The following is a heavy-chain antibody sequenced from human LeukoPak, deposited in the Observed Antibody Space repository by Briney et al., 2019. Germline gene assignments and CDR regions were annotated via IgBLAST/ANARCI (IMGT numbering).Heavy chain of an antibody. V-gene: IGHV3-64*01. CDR1: GFTFSNYA. CDR3: ARGNVVGATRPFDY. J-gene: IGHJ4*02. Sequence: PGGSLRLSCAGSGFTFSNYAMYWVRQAPGKGLENVAGIGSNGESTYYGNSVEGRFTISRDNSENTLFLQMDNLRGEDMAVYYCARGNVVGATRPFDYWGQGTLVTVSS. CDR2: IGSNGEST. D-gene: IGHD1-26*01.